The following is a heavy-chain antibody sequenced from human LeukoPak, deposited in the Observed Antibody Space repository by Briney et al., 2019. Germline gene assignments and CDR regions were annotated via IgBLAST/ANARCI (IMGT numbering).Heavy chain of an antibody. D-gene: IGHD3-10*01. CDR2: IYHSGST. Sequence: SETLSLTCAVSGYSISSGYYCGWIRQPPGKGLEWIGSIYHSGSTYYNPSLKSRVTISVDTSKNQFSLKLSSVTAADTAVYYCASASYGSGSYYRRGFDPWGQGTLVTVSS. CDR1: GYSISSGYY. J-gene: IGHJ5*02. V-gene: IGHV4-38-2*01. CDR3: ASASYGSGSYYRRGFDP.